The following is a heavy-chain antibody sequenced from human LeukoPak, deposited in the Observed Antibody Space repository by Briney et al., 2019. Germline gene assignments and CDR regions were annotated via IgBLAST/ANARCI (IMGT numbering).Heavy chain of an antibody. V-gene: IGHV3-72*01. CDR2: TRTKANSYST. CDR3: TRGPADY. CDR1: GFTFSDHY. Sequence: GGSLRLSCAASGFTFSDHYMDWVRQAPGKGLEWVGRTRTKANSYSTEYAASVKGRFTISRDDSKNSPYLQMNSLKTEDTAVYYCTRGPADYWGQGTLVTVSS. J-gene: IGHJ4*02.